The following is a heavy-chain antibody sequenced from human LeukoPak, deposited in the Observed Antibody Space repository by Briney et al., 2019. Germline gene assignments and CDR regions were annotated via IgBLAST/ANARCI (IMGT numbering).Heavy chain of an antibody. Sequence: SETLSLTCTVSGVSISSYYWSWIRQPAGKGLEYIGRISASGSTNYNPSLKSRVTIPVDKSKNQFSLRLSSVTAADTAVYYCARDSVGATTSWSDYWGQGTLVTVSS. V-gene: IGHV4-4*07. CDR3: ARDSVGATTSWSDY. J-gene: IGHJ4*02. CDR2: ISASGST. D-gene: IGHD1-26*01. CDR1: GVSISSYY.